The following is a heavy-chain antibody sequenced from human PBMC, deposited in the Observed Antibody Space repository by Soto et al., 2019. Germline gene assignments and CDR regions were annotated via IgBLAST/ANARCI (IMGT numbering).Heavy chain of an antibody. V-gene: IGHV1-18*01. CDR1: GYTFTDYG. D-gene: IGHD1-7*01. J-gene: IGHJ4*02. CDR3: ASDISVNGTSST. Sequence: QVQLVQSGAEVKKPGDSVNVSCKASGYTFTDYGISWVRQAPGQGLEWMGWISAYNGKTHLTRKFQGRVTMTTATSARTVYMSLRSLASDDTAVYYCASDISVNGTSSTWGQGTLVTVSS. CDR2: ISAYNGKT.